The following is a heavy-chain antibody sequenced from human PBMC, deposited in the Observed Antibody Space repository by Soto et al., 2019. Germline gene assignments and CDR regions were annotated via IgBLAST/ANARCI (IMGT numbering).Heavy chain of an antibody. CDR2: IRSNSDPI. D-gene: IGHD3-16*02. CDR1: GFTFREFS. Sequence: PGGALRLSCAASGFTFREFSMNWVRQAPGKGLEGVSYIRSNSDPISYAASVKGRFTISRDNAKNSLYLQMKSLRAEDTAVYYCARQSDMTTFGGVIVRKGMDVWGQGTTVTVSS. CDR3: ARQSDMTTFGGVIVRKGMDV. J-gene: IGHJ6*02. V-gene: IGHV3-48*01.